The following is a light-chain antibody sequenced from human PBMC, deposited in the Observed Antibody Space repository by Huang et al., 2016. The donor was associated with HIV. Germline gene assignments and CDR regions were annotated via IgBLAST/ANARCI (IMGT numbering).Light chain of an antibody. CDR3: QQSYSMPIT. V-gene: IGKV1-39*01. J-gene: IGKJ5*01. Sequence: DIQVTQSPSSLSASVGYRVTITCRASQPINTYLNWYQQKPGKAPKLLIYDSSTLQSGVPSRFSGSGSGTDFTLTISSLQPEDFATYYCQQSYSMPITFGLGTRLEI. CDR1: QPINTY. CDR2: DSS.